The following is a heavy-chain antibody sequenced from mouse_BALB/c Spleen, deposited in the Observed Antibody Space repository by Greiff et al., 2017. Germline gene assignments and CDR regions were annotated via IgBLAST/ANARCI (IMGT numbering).Heavy chain of an antibody. CDR2: INPSNGGT. CDR3: TRFYYDYGYFDY. Sequence: QVQLQQSGAELVKPGASVKLSCKASGYTFTSYYMYWVKQRPGQGLEWIGGINPSNGGTNFNEKFKSKATLTVDKSSSTAYMQLSSLTSEDSAVYYCTRFYYDYGYFDYWGQGTTLTVSS. CDR1: GYTFTSYY. J-gene: IGHJ2*01. D-gene: IGHD2-4*01. V-gene: IGHV1S81*02.